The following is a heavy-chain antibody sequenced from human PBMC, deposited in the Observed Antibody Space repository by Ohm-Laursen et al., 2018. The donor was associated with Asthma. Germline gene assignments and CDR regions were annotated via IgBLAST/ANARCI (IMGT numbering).Heavy chain of an antibody. V-gene: IGHV3-33*06. D-gene: IGHD2-15*01. CDR1: GFTFSSYG. Sequence: RSLRLSCAASGFTFSSYGMHWVRQAPGKGLEWVAVIWYDGSNKYYADSVKGRFTISRDNSKNTLYLQMNSLRAEDTAVYYCAKGYCSGGSCFDYWGQGTLVTVSS. J-gene: IGHJ4*02. CDR2: IWYDGSNK. CDR3: AKGYCSGGSCFDY.